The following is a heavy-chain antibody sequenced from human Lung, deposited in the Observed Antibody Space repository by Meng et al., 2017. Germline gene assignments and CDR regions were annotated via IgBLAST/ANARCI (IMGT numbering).Heavy chain of an antibody. V-gene: IGHV1-3*04. J-gene: IGHJ4*02. CDR2: INTGNGAA. D-gene: IGHD1-26*01. CDR3: ASHPRELPS. Sequence: VQRLQSGAEVKKPGASVKVSCKASGYTFTSYPIYWVRQAPGQRPEWMGWINTGNGAAKYSQKFQGRVTMTRDTSASTAYMELSSLTSEDTATYYCASHPRELPSWGQGTLVTVSS. CDR1: GYTFTSYP.